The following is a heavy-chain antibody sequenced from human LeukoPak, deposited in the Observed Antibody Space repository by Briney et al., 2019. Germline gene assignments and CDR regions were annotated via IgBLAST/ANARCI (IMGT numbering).Heavy chain of an antibody. V-gene: IGHV4-39*01. CDR3: ARHRTYDSTDP. J-gene: IGHJ5*02. CDR1: GGSISSGDFY. CDR2: IRYTGNT. Sequence: MPSETLSLTCSVSGGSISSGDFYWGWIRQPPGKGLEWIGNIRYTGNTFYKSSLKSRLTMSVDTSKNQFSLKLSSVTAADTAVYYCARHRTYDSTDPWGQGILVTVSS. D-gene: IGHD3-22*01.